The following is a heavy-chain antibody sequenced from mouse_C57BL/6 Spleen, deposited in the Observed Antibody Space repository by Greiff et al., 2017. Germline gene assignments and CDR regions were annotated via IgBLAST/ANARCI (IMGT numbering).Heavy chain of an antibody. CDR3: ARSQEGYGSSKDYFDY. CDR2: IDPSDSYT. J-gene: IGHJ2*01. Sequence: QVQLQQPGAELVMPGASVKLSCKASGYTFTSYWMHWVKQRPGQGLEWIGEIDPSDSYTNYNQKFKGKSTLTVDKSSSTAYMQLSSLTSEDSAVYYCARSQEGYGSSKDYFDYWGQGTTLTVSS. CDR1: GYTFTSYW. D-gene: IGHD1-1*01. V-gene: IGHV1-69*01.